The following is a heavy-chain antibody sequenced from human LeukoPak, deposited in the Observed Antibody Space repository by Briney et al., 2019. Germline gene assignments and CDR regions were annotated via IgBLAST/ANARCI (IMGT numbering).Heavy chain of an antibody. D-gene: IGHD5-12*01. V-gene: IGHV3-20*04. J-gene: IGHJ4*02. CDR1: GFTFDEYG. CDR3: AASRSSGYDSAGDY. CDR2: INWNGGST. Sequence: PGGSLRLSCAASGFTFDEYGMSWVRQAPGKGLEWVSGINWNGGSTGYADSVKGRFTISRDNAKNSLYLQMNSLRAEDTALYYCAASRSSGYDSAGDYWGQGTLATVSS.